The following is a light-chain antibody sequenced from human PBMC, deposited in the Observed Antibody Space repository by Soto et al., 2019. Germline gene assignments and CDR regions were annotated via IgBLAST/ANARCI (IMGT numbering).Light chain of an antibody. CDR1: SGDIGSYNR. V-gene: IGLV2-14*01. Sequence: QSVLTQPASVSGSPGPSITLSCTGTSGDIGSYNRVSWYQQHPGKAPKLIIYEVTDRPSGVSNRFSGSKSGNTASLTISGLQAEDEAEYYCSSYTNSNTRACVFGTGTKLTVL. J-gene: IGLJ1*01. CDR3: SSYTNSNTRACV. CDR2: EVT.